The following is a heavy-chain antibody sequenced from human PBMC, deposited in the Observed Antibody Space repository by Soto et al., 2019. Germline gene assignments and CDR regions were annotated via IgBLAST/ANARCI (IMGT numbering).Heavy chain of an antibody. J-gene: IGHJ6*02. CDR1: GGTFSSYA. Sequence: QVQLVQSGAEVKKPGSSVKVSCKASGGTFSSYAISWVRQAPGQGLEWMGGIIPIFGTANYAQKFQGRVTXNAXEXTSTAYMELSSLRSEDTAVYYCARSLRGYGYYGMDVWGQGTTVTVSS. CDR3: ARSLRGYGYYGMDV. CDR2: IIPIFGTA. D-gene: IGHD1-1*01. V-gene: IGHV1-69*12.